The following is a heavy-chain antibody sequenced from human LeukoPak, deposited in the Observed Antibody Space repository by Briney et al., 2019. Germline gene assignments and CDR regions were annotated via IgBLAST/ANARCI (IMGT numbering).Heavy chain of an antibody. Sequence: SETLSLTCTVSGDSISSYYWSWIRQPPGKGLEWIGYIYYSGSTNYNPSLKSRVTISVDTSKNQFSLKLSSVTAADTAVYYCARTRELRGGPDYWGQGTLVTVSS. D-gene: IGHD1-26*01. CDR3: ARTRELRGGPDY. V-gene: IGHV4-59*01. CDR1: GDSISSYY. J-gene: IGHJ4*02. CDR2: IYYSGST.